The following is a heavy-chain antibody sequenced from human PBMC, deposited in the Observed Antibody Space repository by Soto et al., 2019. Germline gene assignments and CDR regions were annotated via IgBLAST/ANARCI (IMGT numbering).Heavy chain of an antibody. CDR3: AHRPEYLNDCAAWFGP. J-gene: IGHJ5*02. Sequence: SGPTLLNPKQTLRLTWTFAGLSLSTSGVGVGWIRQPPGKALEWLALIYWNDDKRYSPYLKRRLTITKDTSKNNVVLTMTNMDPVDTATYYRAHRPEYLNDCAAWFGPWGQGTVVTVS. CDR1: GLSLSTSGVG. D-gene: IGHD1-1*01. V-gene: IGHV2-5*01. CDR2: IYWNDDK.